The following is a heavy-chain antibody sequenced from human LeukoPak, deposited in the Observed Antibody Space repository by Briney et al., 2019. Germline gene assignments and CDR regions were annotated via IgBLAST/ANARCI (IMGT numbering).Heavy chain of an antibody. CDR2: IYYSGST. J-gene: IGHJ6*02. V-gene: IGHV4-59*08. Sequence: SEALSLTCTVSGGSISSYYWSWIRQPPGKGLEWIGYIYYSGSTNYNPSLKSRVTISVDTSNNQFSLKLSSVTAAGTAVYFCARQDYYYYGMDVWGQGTTVTVSS. CDR3: ARQDYYYYGMDV. CDR1: GGSISSYY.